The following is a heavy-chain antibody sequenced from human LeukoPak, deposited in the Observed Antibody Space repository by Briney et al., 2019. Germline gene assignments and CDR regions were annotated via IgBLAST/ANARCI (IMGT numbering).Heavy chain of an antibody. CDR2: ISNNADSA. V-gene: IGHV3-23*01. Sequence: GGSLRLSCVASGFTFSSHALSWVRQAPRKGLEWVTGISNNADSAYYADSVKGRFTISRDNSKNTLFLQMNSLGAEDTAVYYCARHVGSWSTGWLDLWGQGTLVSVSS. CDR1: GFTFSSHA. D-gene: IGHD6-13*01. CDR3: ARHVGSWSTGWLDL. J-gene: IGHJ5*02.